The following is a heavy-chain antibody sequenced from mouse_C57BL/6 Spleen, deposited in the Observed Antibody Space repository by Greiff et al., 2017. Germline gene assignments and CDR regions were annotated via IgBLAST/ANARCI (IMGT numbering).Heavy chain of an antibody. J-gene: IGHJ3*01. Sequence: QVQLQQSGPELVKPGASVKISCKASGYAFSSSWMNWVKQRPGKGLEWIGRIYPGDGDTNYNGKFKGKATLTADKSSSTAYMQLSSLTSEDSAVYFCARSYYGSSSAYWGQGTLVTVSA. V-gene: IGHV1-82*01. CDR1: GYAFSSSW. CDR2: IYPGDGDT. CDR3: ARSYYGSSSAY. D-gene: IGHD1-1*01.